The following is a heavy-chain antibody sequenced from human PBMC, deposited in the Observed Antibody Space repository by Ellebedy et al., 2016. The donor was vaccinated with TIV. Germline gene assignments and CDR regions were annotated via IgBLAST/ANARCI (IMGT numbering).Heavy chain of an antibody. D-gene: IGHD5-24*01. CDR3: VRDGGRDGYTYWYFDL. V-gene: IGHV3-48*02. Sequence: GESLKISCAASGNTFSSYNMNWVRQAPGKGLQWVSYISTTSSNIYYADSVKGRFTISRDNAKNSLTLQMDSLRDEDTAVYYCVRDGGRDGYTYWYFDLWGRGTQVTVSS. CDR1: GNTFSSYN. J-gene: IGHJ2*01. CDR2: ISTTSSNI.